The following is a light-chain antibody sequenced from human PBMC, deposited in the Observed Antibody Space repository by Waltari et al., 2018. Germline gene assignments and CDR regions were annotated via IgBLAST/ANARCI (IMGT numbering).Light chain of an antibody. CDR1: SSDVGGYDY. V-gene: IGLV2-14*03. Sequence: SALTQPASVSGSPGQSITISCTGTSSDVGGYDYVSWYQQHPGKAPILIIYGVSSRPSGISIRFSGSKSGNTASLTISGLQAEDEADYYCSSYASSVTHVFGTGTKVTVL. CDR3: SSYASSVTHV. J-gene: IGLJ1*01. CDR2: GVS.